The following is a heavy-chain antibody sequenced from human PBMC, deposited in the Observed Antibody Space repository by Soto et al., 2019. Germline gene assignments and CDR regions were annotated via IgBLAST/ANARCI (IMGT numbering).Heavy chain of an antibody. V-gene: IGHV1-8*01. D-gene: IGHD3-3*01. CDR1: GYTFTSYD. J-gene: IGHJ4*02. Sequence: ASVKVSCKASGYTFTSYDINWVRQATGQGLEWMGWMNPNSGNTGYAQKFQGRVTMTRNTSISTAYMELSSLRSEDTAVYYCARGHPLRFLEWLLSGGYFDYWGQGTLVTVSS. CDR2: MNPNSGNT. CDR3: ARGHPLRFLEWLLSGGYFDY.